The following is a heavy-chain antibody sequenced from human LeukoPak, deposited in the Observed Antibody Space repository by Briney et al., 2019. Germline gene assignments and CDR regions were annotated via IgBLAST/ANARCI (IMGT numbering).Heavy chain of an antibody. CDR2: IYTSGST. D-gene: IGHD5-18*01. V-gene: IGHV4-4*07. J-gene: IGHJ3*02. Sequence: SETLSLTCTVSGGSSSSYYWSWIRQPAGKGLEWIGRIYTSGSTNYNPSLKSRVTISVDKSKNQFSLKLSSVTAADTAVYYCARVGGYSYGLDAFDIWGQGTMVTVSS. CDR3: ARVGGYSYGLDAFDI. CDR1: GGSSSSYY.